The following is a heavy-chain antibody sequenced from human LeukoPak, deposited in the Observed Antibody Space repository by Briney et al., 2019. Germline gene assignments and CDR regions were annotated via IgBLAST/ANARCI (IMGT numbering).Heavy chain of an antibody. D-gene: IGHD2-21*01. CDR1: GYTFSDYD. CDR2: MNPTSGDT. V-gene: IGHV1-8*01. CDR3: ARVVMKAFYYYYMDV. J-gene: IGHJ6*03. Sequence: ASVKVSCKASGYTFSDYDVNWVRQAPGQGLEWMGWMNPTSGDTGYAQKFQGRVTMTRRMSRNTAYMELSRLRSEDTAVYFCARVVMKAFYYYYMDVWGKGTTIIISS.